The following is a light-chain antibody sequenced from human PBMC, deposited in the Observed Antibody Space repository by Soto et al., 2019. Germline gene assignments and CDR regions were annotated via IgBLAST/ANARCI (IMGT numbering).Light chain of an antibody. CDR2: SPS. J-gene: IGKJ5*01. CDR1: QTIRKD. Sequence: DIQMTQSPSSLSASVGDSVTITCRSSQTIRKDLNWYRQKAAKAPELLIHSPSTLKTGAASRLSGSGSGRAFDLTITSLQPEYFATYYCQKCYTTPGTVGLVTRLES. V-gene: IGKV1-39*01. CDR3: QKCYTTPGT.